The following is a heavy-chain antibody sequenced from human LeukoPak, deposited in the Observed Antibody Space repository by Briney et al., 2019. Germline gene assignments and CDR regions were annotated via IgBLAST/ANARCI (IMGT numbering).Heavy chain of an antibody. J-gene: IGHJ5*02. V-gene: IGHV1-46*01. CDR2: INPSGGST. CDR1: GYTFTSYY. CDR3: ARGGNWNDEGKLEFDP. D-gene: IGHD1-1*01. Sequence: GASVKVSCKASGYTFTSYYMHWVRQAPGQGLEWMGIINPSGGSTSYAQKFQGRVTMTRDMSTSTVYMELSSLRSEDTAVYYCARGGNWNDEGKLEFDPWGQGTLVTVSS.